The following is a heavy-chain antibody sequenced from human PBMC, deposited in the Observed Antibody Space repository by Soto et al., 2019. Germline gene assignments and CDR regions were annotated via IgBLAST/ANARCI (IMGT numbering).Heavy chain of an antibody. CDR3: ATERRIFAIFGLVIIPGGRRNGMDV. Sequence: ASVKVSCKVSGYTLTELSMHWVRQAPGKGLEWMGGFDPEDGETIYAQKFQGRVTMTEDTSTDTAYMELSSLRSEDTAVYYCATERRIFAIFGLVIIPGGRRNGMDVWGQGTTVTVSS. J-gene: IGHJ6*02. V-gene: IGHV1-24*01. CDR2: FDPEDGET. CDR1: GYTLTELS. D-gene: IGHD3-3*01.